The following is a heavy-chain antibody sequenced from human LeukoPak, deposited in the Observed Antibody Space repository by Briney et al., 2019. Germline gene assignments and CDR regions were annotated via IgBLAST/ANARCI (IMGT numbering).Heavy chain of an antibody. V-gene: IGHV3-48*04. CDR3: ARDVTYYGGDWFDP. Sequence: GGSLGLSCAASGFTFSSSAMIWVRQAPGKGLEWVSYISSGSSTIYYADSVRGRFTISRDNAKNSLYLQMNSLRAEDTAVYYCARDVTYYGGDWFDPWGQGTLVTVSS. CDR2: ISSGSSTI. J-gene: IGHJ5*02. CDR1: GFTFSSSA. D-gene: IGHD4-23*01.